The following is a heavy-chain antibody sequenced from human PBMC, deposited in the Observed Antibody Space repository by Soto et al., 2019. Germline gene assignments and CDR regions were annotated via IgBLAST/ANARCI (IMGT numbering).Heavy chain of an antibody. CDR3: ARDAAAGLNDY. Sequence: QVKLVQSGAEVKKPGASVKVSCKASGYTFTSYGISWVRQAPGQGLEWMGWISAYNGNTKYVQKFQGRVTMTTDTSTSTADMELRSLRSDDTAVYYCARDAAAGLNDYWGQGTLVTVSS. CDR1: GYTFTSYG. J-gene: IGHJ4*02. V-gene: IGHV1-18*01. D-gene: IGHD6-13*01. CDR2: ISAYNGNT.